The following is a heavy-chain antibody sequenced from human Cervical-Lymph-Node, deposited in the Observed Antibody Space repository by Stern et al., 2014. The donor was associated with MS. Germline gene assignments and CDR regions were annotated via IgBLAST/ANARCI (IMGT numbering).Heavy chain of an antibody. V-gene: IGHV3-11*01. CDR2: ISGSGSSV. CDR3: SREPRLTDY. CDR1: GFTFSDHY. Sequence: VQLVESGGALVKPGGSLRLSCVASGFTFSDHYMSWIRQAPGKGLEWVSYISGSGSSVNHADSVKGRFTISRDNAKDSLYLQMNSLRAEDTAVYYCSREPRLTDYWGQGTLVSVSS. D-gene: IGHD2-21*01. J-gene: IGHJ4*02.